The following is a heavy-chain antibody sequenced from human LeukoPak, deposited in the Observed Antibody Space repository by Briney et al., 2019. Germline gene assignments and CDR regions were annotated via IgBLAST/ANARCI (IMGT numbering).Heavy chain of an antibody. J-gene: IGHJ4*02. V-gene: IGHV4-4*07. CDR1: GGSISSYY. CDR2: IYTSGST. D-gene: IGHD1-1*01. Sequence: SETLSLTCTVSGGSISSYYWSWIRQPAGKGLEWIGRIYTSGSTNYNPSLKSRVTMSVDTSKNQFSLKLSSVTAADTAVYYCARAADWSFPLSPYYFDYWGQGTLVTVSS. CDR3: ARAADWSFPLSPYYFDY.